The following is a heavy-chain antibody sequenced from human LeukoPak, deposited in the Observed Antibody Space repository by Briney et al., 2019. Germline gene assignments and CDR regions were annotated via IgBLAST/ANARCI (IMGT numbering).Heavy chain of an antibody. CDR2: IYYSATT. D-gene: IGHD6-6*01. V-gene: IGHV4-39*01. CDR1: GGSISSSSYY. CDR3: AGHIQPASRVSRLGWFDP. Sequence: SETLSLTCTVSGGSISSSSYYWGWIRQPPGKGLEWIGSIYYSATTYYNPSLKSRVSISVDTSKNQFSLKLSSVTAADTAVYYCAGHIQPASRVSRLGWFDPWGQGTLVTVSS. J-gene: IGHJ5*02.